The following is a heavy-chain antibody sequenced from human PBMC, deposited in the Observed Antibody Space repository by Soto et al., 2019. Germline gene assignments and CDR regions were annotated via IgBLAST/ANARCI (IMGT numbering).Heavy chain of an antibody. Sequence: EVLLVESGGGLVQPGRSLILSCVISGFSFDEYAVYWVRQAPGKGLEWVSGLNWNSEVMGYADSVRGRFRTSKDHAETSLILQMNSLRPDDTATCFCAEVFSTRSMSSAVGDWGQGTRVTVS. CDR2: LNWNSEVM. J-gene: IGHJ4*02. CDR3: AEVFSTRSMSSAVGD. CDR1: GFSFDEYA. D-gene: IGHD6-13*01. V-gene: IGHV3-9*01.